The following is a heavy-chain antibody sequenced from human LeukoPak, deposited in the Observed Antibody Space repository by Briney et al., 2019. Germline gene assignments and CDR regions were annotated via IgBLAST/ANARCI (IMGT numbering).Heavy chain of an antibody. CDR3: ASGRFLSFDY. D-gene: IGHD3-3*01. Sequence: GGSLRLSCEASGLTFSSYEMNWVRQAPGKGLERVSHINTGGSTIYYANSVKGRFTISRDNAKNSLYLQMNSLRAEDTAVYYCASGRFLSFDYWGQGALVTVSS. V-gene: IGHV3-48*03. CDR2: INTGGSTI. CDR1: GLTFSSYE. J-gene: IGHJ4*02.